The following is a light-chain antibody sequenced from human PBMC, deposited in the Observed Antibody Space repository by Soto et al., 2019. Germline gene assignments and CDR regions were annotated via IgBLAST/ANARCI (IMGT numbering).Light chain of an antibody. CDR1: QSVSSN. Sequence: EIVMTQSPVTLSVSPGERATLSCRASQSVSSNLAWYQQKPGQAPRLLIYGASTRATGIPGRLSGSGSGTEFILTISSLQSEDFAVYYCQQHDKWPFTFGQGTKLDIK. J-gene: IGKJ2*01. V-gene: IGKV3-15*01. CDR2: GAS. CDR3: QQHDKWPFT.